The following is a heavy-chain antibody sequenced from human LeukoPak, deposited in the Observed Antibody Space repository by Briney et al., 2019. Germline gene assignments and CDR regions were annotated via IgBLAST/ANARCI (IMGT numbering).Heavy chain of an antibody. CDR3: AKGQGYYFDY. CDR1: GFTFDDYA. V-gene: IGHV3-43*02. Sequence: GGSLRLSCAASGFTFDDYAMHWVRQAPGKGLEWVSLISGDGDSTYYADSVKGRFTISRDTSKNSLYLQMDSLTTEATALYYCAKGQGYYFDYWGQGTLVTVSS. CDR2: ISGDGDST. J-gene: IGHJ4*02.